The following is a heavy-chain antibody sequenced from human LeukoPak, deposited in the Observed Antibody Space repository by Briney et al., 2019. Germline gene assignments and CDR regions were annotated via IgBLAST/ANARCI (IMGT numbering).Heavy chain of an antibody. CDR1: GYSFTSYW. Sequence: GESLKSSCKGSGYSFTSYWIGWVRQMPGKGLVWMGVIYPGDSDTRYSPSFQGQVTISADKSISTAYLQWSSLKASDTAMYYCARSLGYCSSTSCYNNWFDPWGQGTLVTVSS. D-gene: IGHD2-2*01. CDR3: ARSLGYCSSTSCYNNWFDP. CDR2: IYPGDSDT. J-gene: IGHJ5*02. V-gene: IGHV5-51*01.